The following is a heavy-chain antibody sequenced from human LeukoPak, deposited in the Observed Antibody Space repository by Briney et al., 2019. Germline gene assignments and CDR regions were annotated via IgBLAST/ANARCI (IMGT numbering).Heavy chain of an antibody. V-gene: IGHV3-15*01. CDR3: TTLRGFDY. D-gene: IGHD3-10*01. CDR2: IKSYTDGGTT. CDR1: GFTFSNAW. J-gene: IGHJ4*02. Sequence: GGSLRLSCAASGFTFSNAWMSWVRQAPGKGLEWVGRIKSYTDGGTTDYAAPVKGRFTISRDDSRHTLYLQMNSLKTEDTAVYYCTTLRGFDYWGQGTLVTVSS.